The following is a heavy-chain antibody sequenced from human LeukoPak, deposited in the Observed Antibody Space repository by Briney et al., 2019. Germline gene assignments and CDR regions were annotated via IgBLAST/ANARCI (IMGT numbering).Heavy chain of an antibody. CDR2: IYYSGST. Sequence: SETLSLTCTVSGGSISSGDYYWSWIRQPPGKGLEWIGYIYYSGSTYYNPSLKSRVTISVDTSKNQFSLKLSSVTAADTAVYYCARGPGAPVDTAMVSFDYWGQGTLVTVSS. CDR3: ARGPGAPVDTAMVSFDY. CDR1: GGSISSGDYY. D-gene: IGHD5-18*01. J-gene: IGHJ4*02. V-gene: IGHV4-30-4*01.